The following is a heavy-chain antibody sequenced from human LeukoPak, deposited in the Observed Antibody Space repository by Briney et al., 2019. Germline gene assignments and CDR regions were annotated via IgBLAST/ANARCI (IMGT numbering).Heavy chain of an antibody. Sequence: SETLSLTCTVSGGSISSSSYYWGWIRQPPGKGLEWIGSIYHSGSTYYNPSLKSRVTISVDTSKNQFSLKLSSVTAADTAVYYCARRLGDAFDTWGQGTMVTVSS. CDR1: GGSISSSSYY. CDR3: ARRLGDAFDT. J-gene: IGHJ3*02. D-gene: IGHD3-16*01. CDR2: IYHSGST. V-gene: IGHV4-39*07.